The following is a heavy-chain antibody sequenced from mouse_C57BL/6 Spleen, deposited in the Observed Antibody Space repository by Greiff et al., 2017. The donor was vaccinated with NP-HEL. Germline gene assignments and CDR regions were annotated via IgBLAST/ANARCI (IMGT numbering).Heavy chain of an antibody. CDR3: ARDRIYYGNYWYFDV. CDR1: GFTFSSYA. D-gene: IGHD2-1*01. Sequence: EVKLMESGGGLVKPGGSLKLSCAASGFTFSSYAMSWVRQTPEKRLEWVATISDGGSYTYYPDNVKGRFTISRDNAKNNLYLQMSHLKSEDTAMYYCARDRIYYGNYWYFDVWGTGTTVTVSS. CDR2: ISDGGSYT. V-gene: IGHV5-4*01. J-gene: IGHJ1*03.